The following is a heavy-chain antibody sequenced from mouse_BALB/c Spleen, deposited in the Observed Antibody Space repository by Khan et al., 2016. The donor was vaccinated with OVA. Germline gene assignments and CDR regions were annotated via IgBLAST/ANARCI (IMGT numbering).Heavy chain of an antibody. J-gene: IGHJ4*01. CDR1: CYSITSDYA. CDR2: ISYSGST. D-gene: IGHD2-3*01. Sequence: QLEESVPGLVKPSQSLSLTFTVTCYSITSDYAWNWIRQFPGNKLEWMGYISYSGSTNYNPALKSRISITRDTSKNQFFLQLNSVTTEDTATYYCARDGSRYNYAMDYWGQGTSVTVSS. CDR3: ARDGSRYNYAMDY. V-gene: IGHV3-2*02.